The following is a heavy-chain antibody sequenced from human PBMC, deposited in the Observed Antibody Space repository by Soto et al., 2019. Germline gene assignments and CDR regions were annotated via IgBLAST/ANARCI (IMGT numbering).Heavy chain of an antibody. CDR3: ANHLNIAAAGTIDY. CDR2: ISGSGGST. Sequence: PGGSLRLSCAASGFTFSSYAMSWVRQAPGKGLEWVSAISGSGGSTYYADSVKGRFTISRDNSKNTLYLQMNSLRAEDTAVYYCANHLNIAAAGTIDYWGQGTLVTVSS. J-gene: IGHJ4*02. D-gene: IGHD6-13*01. V-gene: IGHV3-23*01. CDR1: GFTFSSYA.